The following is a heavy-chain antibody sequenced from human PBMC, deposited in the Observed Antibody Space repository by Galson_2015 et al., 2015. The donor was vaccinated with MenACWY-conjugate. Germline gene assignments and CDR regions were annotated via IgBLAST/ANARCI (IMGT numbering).Heavy chain of an antibody. CDR2: ISDSGAAT. J-gene: IGHJ6*03. CDR1: GFTFSQYA. CDR3: AKDAYMDV. Sequence: SLRLSCAVSGFTFSQYAMSWVRQAPGTGLEWVAIISDSGAATHYIDSVKGRFTISRDNSKNTLYLQMSRLRAEDTALYYCAKDAYMDVWGKGTTVSVSS. V-gene: IGHV3-23*01.